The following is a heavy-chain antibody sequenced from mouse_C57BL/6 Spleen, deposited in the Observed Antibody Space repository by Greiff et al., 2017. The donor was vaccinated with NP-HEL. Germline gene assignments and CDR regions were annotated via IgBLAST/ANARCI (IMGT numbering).Heavy chain of an antibody. J-gene: IGHJ4*01. Sequence: QVQLQQPGAELVKPGASVKLSCKASGYTFTSYWMHWVKQRPGQGLEWIGMIHPNSGSTNYNEKFKSKATLTVDTSSSTAYMQLSSLTSEDSAVYYCARNYYGPGYAMDYWGQGTSVTVSS. CDR1: GYTFTSYW. V-gene: IGHV1-64*01. D-gene: IGHD1-2*01. CDR2: IHPNSGST. CDR3: ARNYYGPGYAMDY.